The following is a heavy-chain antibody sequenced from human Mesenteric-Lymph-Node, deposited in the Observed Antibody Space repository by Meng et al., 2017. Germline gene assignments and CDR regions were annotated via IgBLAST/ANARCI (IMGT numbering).Heavy chain of an antibody. CDR1: GFTFSSYA. CDR3: ARGGYSGSYCDYYYGMDV. J-gene: IGHJ6*02. V-gene: IGHV3-64*01. D-gene: IGHD1-26*01. Sequence: GESLKISCAASGFTFSSYAMHWVRQAPGKGLEYVSAISSNGGSTYYANSVKGRFTISRDNSKNTLYLQMGSLRAEDMAVYYCARGGYSGSYCDYYYGMDVWGQGTTVTVSS. CDR2: ISSNGGST.